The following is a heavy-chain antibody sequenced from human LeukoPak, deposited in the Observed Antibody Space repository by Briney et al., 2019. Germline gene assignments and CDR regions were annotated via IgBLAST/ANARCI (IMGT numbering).Heavy chain of an antibody. CDR1: GFTFDDYG. V-gene: IGHV3-20*04. J-gene: IGHJ6*03. Sequence: PGGSLRLSCAASGFTFDDYGMSWVRQAPGKGLEWVSGINWNGGSTGYADSVKGRFTISRDNAKNSLYLQMNSLRAEDTALYYCARVGGGYCSGGSCGPYYMDVWGKGTTVTVSS. D-gene: IGHD2-15*01. CDR2: INWNGGST. CDR3: ARVGGGYCSGGSCGPYYMDV.